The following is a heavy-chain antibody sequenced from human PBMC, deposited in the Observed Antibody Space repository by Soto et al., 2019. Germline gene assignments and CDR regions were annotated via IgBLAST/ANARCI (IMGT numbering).Heavy chain of an antibody. CDR1: GYTFTSYD. D-gene: IGHD2-15*01. CDR3: ATRLGYCSGGSCPNWFDP. CDR2: MNPNSGNT. V-gene: IGHV1-8*01. J-gene: IGHJ5*02. Sequence: QVQLVQSGAEVKKPGASVKVSCKASGYTFTSYDINWVRQATGQGLEWMGWMNPNSGNTGYAQKFQGRVTMTRNPSISTAYMELSSLRSEDTAVYYCATRLGYCSGGSCPNWFDPWGQGTLVTVSS.